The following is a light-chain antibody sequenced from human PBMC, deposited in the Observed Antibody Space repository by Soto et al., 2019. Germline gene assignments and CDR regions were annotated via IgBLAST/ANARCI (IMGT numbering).Light chain of an antibody. CDR2: GAS. Sequence: AIQMTHSPSSLSASVGDRVTITCRASQGIGNDLGCYQQKPGKAPKVLIYGASSLQGGVQSRFSGSGSGTDFTLTIISLQPEDFAIYDSQQDNRYPLTFGQGNKVDIK. CDR3: QQDNRYPLT. J-gene: IGKJ1*01. CDR1: QGIGND. V-gene: IGKV1-6*01.